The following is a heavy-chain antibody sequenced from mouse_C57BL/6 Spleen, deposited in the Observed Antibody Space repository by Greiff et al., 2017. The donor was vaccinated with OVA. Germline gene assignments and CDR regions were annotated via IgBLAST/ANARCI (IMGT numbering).Heavy chain of an antibody. V-gene: IGHV1-19*01. CDR3: ARLLYDSYWYFDV. Sequence: VQLKESGPVLVKPGASVKMSCKASGYTFTDYYMNWVKQSHGKSLEWIGVINPYNGGTSYNQKFKGKATLTVDKSSSTAYMELNSLTSEDSAVYYCARLLYDSYWYFDVWGTGTTVTVSS. J-gene: IGHJ1*03. CDR2: INPYNGGT. D-gene: IGHD2-3*01. CDR1: GYTFTDYY.